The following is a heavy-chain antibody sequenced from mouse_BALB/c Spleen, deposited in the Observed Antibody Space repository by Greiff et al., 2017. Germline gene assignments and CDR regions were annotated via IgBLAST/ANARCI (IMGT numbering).Heavy chain of an antibody. V-gene: IGHV1-14*01. D-gene: IGHD2-14*01. CDR2: INPYNDGT. J-gene: IGHJ4*01. Sequence: EVQLQQSGPELVKPGASVKMSCKASGYTFTSYVMHWVKQKPGQGLEWIGYINPYNDGTKYNEKFKGKATLTSDKSSSTAYMELSSLTSEDSAVYYCARRVYRYDGDYYAMDYWGQGTSVTVSS. CDR3: ARRVYRYDGDYYAMDY. CDR1: GYTFTSYV.